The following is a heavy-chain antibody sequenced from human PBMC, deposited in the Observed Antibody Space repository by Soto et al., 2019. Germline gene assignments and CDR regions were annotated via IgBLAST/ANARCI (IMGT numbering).Heavy chain of an antibody. Sequence: LSLTCAVSGGSISSSNWWSWVRQPPGKGLEWIGEIYHSGSTNYNPSLKSRVTISVDKSKNQFSLKLSSVTAADTAVYYCARVLGSSSWYDRAFYGMDVWGQGTTVTVS. D-gene: IGHD6-13*01. J-gene: IGHJ6*02. CDR1: GGSISSSNW. CDR2: IYHSGST. V-gene: IGHV4-4*02. CDR3: ARVLGSSSWYDRAFYGMDV.